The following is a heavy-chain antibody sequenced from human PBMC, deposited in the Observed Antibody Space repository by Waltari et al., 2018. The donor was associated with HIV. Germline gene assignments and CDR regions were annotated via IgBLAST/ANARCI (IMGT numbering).Heavy chain of an antibody. Sequence: QVQLQQWGAGLLKPSETLSLTCAVYGGSFSGYYWSWIGQPPGKGLEWIGEINHSGSTNYNPPLKGRVTISVDTSKNQFSLKLSSVTAADTATYFCASLKGHPMSGAGAFDYWGQGILVTVS. J-gene: IGHJ4*02. D-gene: IGHD2-8*02. V-gene: IGHV4-34*01. CDR3: ASLKGHPMSGAGAFDY. CDR2: INHSGST. CDR1: GGSFSGYY.